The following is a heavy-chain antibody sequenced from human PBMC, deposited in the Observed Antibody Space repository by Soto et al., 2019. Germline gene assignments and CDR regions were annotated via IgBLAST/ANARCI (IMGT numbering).Heavy chain of an antibody. CDR1: GGSVSSGGNY. D-gene: IGHD6-6*01. Sequence: QLQLQESGPGLVKPSETLSLTCAVSGGSVSSGGNYWGWTRQSPGKGLEWIGSVHDTGTTHYNPSLTSQGTISVDTSKNQFSLNVNSVTAADPAVYYCARGLSSPSAAGVWGQGTLVTVSS. CDR2: VHDTGTT. V-gene: IGHV4-39*01. J-gene: IGHJ4*02. CDR3: ARGLSSPSAAGV.